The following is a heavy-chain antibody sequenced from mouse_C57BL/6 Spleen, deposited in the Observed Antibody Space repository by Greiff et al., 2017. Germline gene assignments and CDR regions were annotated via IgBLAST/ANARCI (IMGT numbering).Heavy chain of an antibody. D-gene: IGHD1-1*01. CDR1: GFTFSSYA. V-gene: IGHV5-4*03. CDR3: ARVDYGSSPPWFAY. CDR2: ISDGGSYT. Sequence: EVKLVESGGGLVKPGGSLKLSCAASGFTFSSYAMSWVRQTPEKRLEWVATISDGGSYTYYPDNVKGRFTISRDNAKNNLYLQMSHLKSEDTAMYYCARVDYGSSPPWFAYWGQGTLVTVSA. J-gene: IGHJ3*01.